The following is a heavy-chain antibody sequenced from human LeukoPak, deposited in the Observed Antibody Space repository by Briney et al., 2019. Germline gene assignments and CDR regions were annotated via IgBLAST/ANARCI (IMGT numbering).Heavy chain of an antibody. CDR3: GSHTYSYDSSGPLG. V-gene: IGHV4-39*07. CDR2: FYYSGST. Sequence: SETLFLTCTVSGGSISSSYYYWGWNRQPPGKGLEWIGTFYYSGSTYYNPSLKSRVTIAVDASRKQFSLTLNSVTAADTAVYYCGSHTYSYDSSGPLGWGQGTRVTVSS. J-gene: IGHJ4*02. CDR1: GGSISSSYYY. D-gene: IGHD3-22*01.